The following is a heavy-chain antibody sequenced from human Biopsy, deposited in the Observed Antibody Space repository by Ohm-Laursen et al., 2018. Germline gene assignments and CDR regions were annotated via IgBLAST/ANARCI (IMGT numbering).Heavy chain of an antibody. Sequence: SDTLSLTCTVSGDSVSSGSFYWTWIRQPPGQGLEYIGYIYDRWNTATYNPSLESRVTMSVDMPKNQFSLKLSSGTAADTAIYYCARGMRSSGWPYFDSWGQGTLVTVSS. D-gene: IGHD6-19*01. CDR3: ARGMRSSGWPYFDS. CDR1: GDSVSSGSFY. CDR2: IYDRWNTA. V-gene: IGHV4-61*01. J-gene: IGHJ4*02.